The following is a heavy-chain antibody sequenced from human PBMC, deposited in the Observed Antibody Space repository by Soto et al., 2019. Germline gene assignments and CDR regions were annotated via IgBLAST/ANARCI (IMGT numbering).Heavy chain of an antibody. J-gene: IGHJ6*02. Sequence: SETLSLTCTVSGGSISSSGYYWGWIRQPPGKGLEWIGTIYYSGSTYYNPSLKSRVTISVDTSKNQFSLKLSSVTAADTAVYYCARGHIAAAGTPLSPIYYYYGMDVWGQGTTVTVSS. D-gene: IGHD6-13*01. CDR2: IYYSGST. CDR3: ARGHIAAAGTPLSPIYYYYGMDV. V-gene: IGHV4-39*01. CDR1: GGSISSSGYY.